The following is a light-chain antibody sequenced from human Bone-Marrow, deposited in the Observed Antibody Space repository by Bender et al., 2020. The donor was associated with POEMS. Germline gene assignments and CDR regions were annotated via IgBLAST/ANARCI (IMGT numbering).Light chain of an antibody. Sequence: QSALTQPASVSGSPGQSITISCTGTLRDIVVYDYVSWYQQHPGKAPKLIIYDVTFRPSGVSDRFSGARSGNTDSLTISGLEAEDEADYYCCSYTSRSDTDVFRSGTSVTV. CDR1: LRDIVVYDY. CDR2: DVT. J-gene: IGLJ1*01. V-gene: IGLV2-14*03. CDR3: CSYTSRSDTDV.